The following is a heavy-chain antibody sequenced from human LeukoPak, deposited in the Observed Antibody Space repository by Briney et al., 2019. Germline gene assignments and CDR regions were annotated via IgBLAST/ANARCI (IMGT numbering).Heavy chain of an antibody. J-gene: IGHJ4*02. Sequence: LSLTCAVSGGSISSSSSICWTWVRQAPGKGLEWVAVISYDGSNKYYADSVKGRFTTSRDNSKNTLYLQMNSLRAEDTAVYYCAREGHSSGWSFDYWGQGTLVTVSS. V-gene: IGHV3-30*04. CDR1: GGSISSSSSI. CDR2: ISYDGSNK. CDR3: AREGHSSGWSFDY. D-gene: IGHD6-19*01.